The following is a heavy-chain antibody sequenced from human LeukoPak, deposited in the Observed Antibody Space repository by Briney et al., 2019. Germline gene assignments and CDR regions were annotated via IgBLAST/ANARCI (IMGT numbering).Heavy chain of an antibody. CDR1: GFTFRSYG. D-gene: IGHD3-3*01. V-gene: IGHV3-30*03. Sequence: GGSXRLSCAASGFTFRSYGMHCVRQXPGKGLEWVAVISDDGSNKMYADSVKGRFTISRDNSNNTLFLQMNSLRAEDTAVYYCARVTIFGVGLDYWGQGTLVTVSS. CDR3: ARVTIFGVGLDY. J-gene: IGHJ4*02. CDR2: ISDDGSNK.